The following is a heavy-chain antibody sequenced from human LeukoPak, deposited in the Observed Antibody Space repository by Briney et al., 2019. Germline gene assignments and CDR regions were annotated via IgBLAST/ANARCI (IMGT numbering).Heavy chain of an antibody. J-gene: IGHJ4*02. CDR2: IYGSGTT. Sequence: SETLSLTCTVSGGSMSTFYWSWIRQPAGKGLEWIGRIYGSGTTNYNPALKSRVTTSVDTSKKQFSLKLTSVTAADTAVYYCARDGSSWPFFESWGQGTLVTVSS. CDR3: ARDGSSWPFFES. V-gene: IGHV4-4*07. D-gene: IGHD6-13*01. CDR1: GGSMSTFY.